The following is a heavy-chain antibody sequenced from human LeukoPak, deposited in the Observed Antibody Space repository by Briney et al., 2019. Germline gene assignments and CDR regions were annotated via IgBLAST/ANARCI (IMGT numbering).Heavy chain of an antibody. CDR2: INHSGST. Sequence: KTSETLSLTCAVYGGSFSGYYWSWIRQPPGKGLEWIGEINHSGSTNYNPSLKSRVTISVDTSKNQFSLKLSSVTAADTAVYYCARVSRAVPAATGWGAFDIWGQGTMVTVSS. CDR1: GGSFSGYY. V-gene: IGHV4-34*01. D-gene: IGHD2-2*01. J-gene: IGHJ3*02. CDR3: ARVSRAVPAATGWGAFDI.